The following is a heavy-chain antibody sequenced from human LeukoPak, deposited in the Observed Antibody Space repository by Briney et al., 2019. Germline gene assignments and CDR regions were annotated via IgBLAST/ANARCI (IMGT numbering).Heavy chain of an antibody. Sequence: PGGSLRLSCAASGFTFSSYAMHWVRQAPGKGLEYVSAISSNGGSTYYANSVKGRFTISRDNSKNTLYLQMGSLRAEDMAVYYCASGRPVAGSDAFDIWGQGTMVTVSS. V-gene: IGHV3-64*01. D-gene: IGHD6-19*01. CDR3: ASGRPVAGSDAFDI. J-gene: IGHJ3*02. CDR1: GFTFSSYA. CDR2: ISSNGGST.